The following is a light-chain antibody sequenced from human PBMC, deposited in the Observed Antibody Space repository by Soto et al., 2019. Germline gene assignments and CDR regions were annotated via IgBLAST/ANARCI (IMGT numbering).Light chain of an antibody. J-gene: IGLJ1*01. CDR1: SSDVGGYNH. V-gene: IGLV2-14*01. CDR2: DVS. Sequence: QSVLTQPASVSGSPGQSITISCTGTSSDVGGYNHVSWYQEHPGKAPKLLIYDVSNRPSGVSNRFSGSKSGNTASLTISGLRAEDEADYYCSSESVITTPPYVFGTGTKLTVL. CDR3: SSESVITTPPYV.